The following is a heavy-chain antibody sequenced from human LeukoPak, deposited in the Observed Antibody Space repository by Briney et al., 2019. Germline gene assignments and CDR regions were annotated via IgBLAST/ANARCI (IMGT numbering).Heavy chain of an antibody. V-gene: IGHV4-34*01. CDR2: IYYSGST. J-gene: IGHJ4*02. Sequence: SETLSLTCAVYGGSFGGYYWSWIRQSPGKGLEWIGSIYYSGSTYYNPSLKSRVTISVDTSKNQFSLKLSSVTAADTAVYYCARVIYGDYANFGYWGQGTLVTVSS. D-gene: IGHD4-17*01. CDR3: ARVIYGDYANFGY. CDR1: GGSFGGYY.